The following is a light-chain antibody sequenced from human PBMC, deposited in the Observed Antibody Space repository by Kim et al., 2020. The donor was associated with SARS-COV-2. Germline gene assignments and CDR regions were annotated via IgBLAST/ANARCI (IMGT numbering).Light chain of an antibody. CDR1: QSINSN. CDR2: GAS. Sequence: EIVMTQSPATLSVSPGERATLSCRASQSINSNLGWYQQKPGQAPRLLIYGASTRATGTPARFSGSGSGTEFTLTISSLQSEDFAVYYCQHLFTFGPGTKVDIK. V-gene: IGKV3-15*01. CDR3: QHLFT. J-gene: IGKJ3*01.